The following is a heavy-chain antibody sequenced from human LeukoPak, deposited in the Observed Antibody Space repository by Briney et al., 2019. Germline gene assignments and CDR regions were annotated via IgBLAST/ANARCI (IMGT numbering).Heavy chain of an antibody. CDR2: FSANGGTT. CDR3: VKDSRITIFGVPFFGY. D-gene: IGHD3-3*01. CDR1: GFIFSSYA. J-gene: IGHJ4*02. V-gene: IGHV3-64D*09. Sequence: PGGSLRLSCSASGFIFSSYAMHWVRQAPGRGLEYVSAFSANGGTTYYADSVKGRFTISRDNSKDTLFLQMSSLRAEHTAVYYCVKDSRITIFGVPFFGYWGQGTLVTVSS.